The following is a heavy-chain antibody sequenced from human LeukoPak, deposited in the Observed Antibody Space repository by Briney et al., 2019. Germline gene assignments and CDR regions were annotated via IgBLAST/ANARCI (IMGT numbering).Heavy chain of an antibody. Sequence: PGGSLRLSCAASGFTFNSYAMSWVRQAPGKGLEWISTISGGADNTYYADSVKGRFTISRDNSKNTLSLQMNNLRAEDTAVYYCAKAQPPAPIEYYYCYMDVWGKGTTVAVSS. V-gene: IGHV3-23*01. CDR1: GFTFNSYA. CDR3: AKAQPPAPIEYYYCYMDV. J-gene: IGHJ6*03. D-gene: IGHD2-2*02. CDR2: ISGGADNT.